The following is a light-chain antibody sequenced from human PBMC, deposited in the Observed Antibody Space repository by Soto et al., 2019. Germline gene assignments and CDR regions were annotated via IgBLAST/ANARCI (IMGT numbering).Light chain of an antibody. J-gene: IGKJ2*01. CDR2: GAS. CDR3: QQYDTSPHT. V-gene: IGKV3-20*01. CDR1: QSVSNTQ. Sequence: EIVLTQSPGTLSLSPRESATLSCRASQSVSNTQVAWYQQKPGQAPRLLIYGASSRATGIPDRFSGVGSETDFNLTNSRLEPEDFAVYYCQQYDTSPHTFGQGTKLEI.